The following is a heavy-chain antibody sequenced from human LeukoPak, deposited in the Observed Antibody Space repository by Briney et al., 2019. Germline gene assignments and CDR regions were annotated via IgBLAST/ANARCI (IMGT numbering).Heavy chain of an antibody. CDR3: ASTHCSDGSCYWSSLDY. J-gene: IGHJ4*02. CDR2: ISAYNGNT. Sequence: ASVKVSCKASGYTFTSYGISWVRQAPGQGLEWVGWISAYNGNTNYAQKLQGRVTMTTDTSTSTAYMELRSLRSDDTAVYYCASTHCSDGSCYWSSLDYWGQGTLVTVSS. D-gene: IGHD2-15*01. V-gene: IGHV1-18*01. CDR1: GYTFTSYG.